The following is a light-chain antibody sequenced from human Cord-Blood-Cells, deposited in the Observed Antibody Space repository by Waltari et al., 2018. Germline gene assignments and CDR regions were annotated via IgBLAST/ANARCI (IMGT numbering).Light chain of an antibody. CDR1: SSDVGGLNY. CDR3: SSYTSSSPDVV. J-gene: IGLJ2*01. CDR2: DVS. V-gene: IGLV2-14*01. Sequence: QSALTQPASGSGAPGQSTTISCTGTSSDVGGLNYVSWYQQHPGKAPKLMIYDVSKRPSGVSNRFSGSKSGNTASLTISGLQAEDEADYYCSSYTSSSPDVVFGGGTKLTVL.